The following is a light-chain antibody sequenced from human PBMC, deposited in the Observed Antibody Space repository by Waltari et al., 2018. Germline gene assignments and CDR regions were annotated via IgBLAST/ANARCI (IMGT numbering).Light chain of an antibody. V-gene: IGLV1-47*01. Sequence: QSVFTQPPSASGTPGQRVTISCSGSRSNIGNNSVYWYQQLPGTAPKLLIYRNNQRPSGVPDRFSGSKSGTAASLAISGLRSEDEADYYCAVWDDSLSGRVFGGGTKVTVL. CDR1: RSNIGNNS. CDR2: RNN. CDR3: AVWDDSLSGRV. J-gene: IGLJ3*02.